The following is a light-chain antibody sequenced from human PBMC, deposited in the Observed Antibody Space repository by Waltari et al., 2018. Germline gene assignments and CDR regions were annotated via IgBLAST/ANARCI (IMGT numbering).Light chain of an antibody. J-gene: IGKJ4*01. CDR1: QSISNW. V-gene: IGKV1-5*03. Sequence: DIQMTQSPSTLSASVGDRVIITCRASQSISNWLAWYQQKPGKAPKRLIYKASTLESGVPSRFSGSGSGTDFTLTISSLQPDDFATYYCQQYNSYSLLTFGGGTKIEIK. CDR3: QQYNSYSLLT. CDR2: KAS.